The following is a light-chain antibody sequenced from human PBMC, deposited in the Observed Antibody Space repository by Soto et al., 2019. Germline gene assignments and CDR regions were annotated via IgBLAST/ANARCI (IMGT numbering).Light chain of an antibody. CDR3: TQHNSYPVT. CDR2: AAS. CDR1: QGITND. Sequence: DLQMTQSPSSLSASVGDRVTITCWASQGITNDLAWYQQRPGKAPKRLIYAASTLQSGVPSRFSGSGSGTVFTLTIDSLQPEDFATYYCTQHNSYPVTFGGGTKVEIK. V-gene: IGKV1-17*01. J-gene: IGKJ4*01.